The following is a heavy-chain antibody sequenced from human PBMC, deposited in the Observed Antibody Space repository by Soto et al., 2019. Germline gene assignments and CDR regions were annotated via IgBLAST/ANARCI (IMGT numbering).Heavy chain of an antibody. V-gene: IGHV4-59*01. J-gene: IGHJ3*02. Sequence: SETLSLTCTVSGRSISSYYWSWIRQPPGKGLEGIGYIYYSGSTNYNPSLKSRVTISVDTSKNQFSLKLSSVTAADTAVYYCARQAPRNYDFWSGYYTHAFDIWGQGTMVTVSS. CDR1: GRSISSYY. CDR2: IYYSGST. CDR3: ARQAPRNYDFWSGYYTHAFDI. D-gene: IGHD3-3*01.